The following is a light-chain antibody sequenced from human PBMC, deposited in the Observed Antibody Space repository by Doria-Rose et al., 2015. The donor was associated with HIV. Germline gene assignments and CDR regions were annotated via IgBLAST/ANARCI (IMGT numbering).Light chain of an antibody. Sequence: DIQVTQSPESLGMSLGERATLNCKSNQSLLYTSKNYLAWYQQKPGQPPKLLIDGASTRQSGVPARFSGSGSGTDFTLTISSLEAEDVAVYYCQQYYDTPSFGPGTTVDIK. CDR3: QQYYDTPS. CDR1: QSLLYTSKNY. CDR2: GAS. J-gene: IGKJ3*01. V-gene: IGKV4-1*01.